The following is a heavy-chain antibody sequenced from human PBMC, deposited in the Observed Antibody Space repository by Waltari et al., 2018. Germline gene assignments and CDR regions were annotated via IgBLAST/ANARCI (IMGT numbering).Heavy chain of an antibody. CDR3: ARDREYYGSGGNDY. J-gene: IGHJ4*02. D-gene: IGHD3-10*01. CDR1: GLRFSSHA. CDR2: VSYDGSNK. V-gene: IGHV3-30*01. Sequence: QVQLVESGGGVVQPGRSLRLSCAASGLRFSSHAMHWVRQAPGKGLEWVAVVSYDGSNKYYADSVKCRVTISRDNSKNTLYLQTNSLRPEYTAVYYCARDREYYGSGGNDYWGQGTLVTVSS.